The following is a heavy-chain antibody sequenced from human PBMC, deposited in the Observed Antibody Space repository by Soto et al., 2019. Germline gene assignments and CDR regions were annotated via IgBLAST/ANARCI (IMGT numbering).Heavy chain of an antibody. CDR2: ISYSGGST. D-gene: IGHD4-17*01. Sequence: LSLTCTVAGDYISSSDWSWIRQPPGKGLQWIGHISYSGGSTYYADSVKGRFTISRDNSKNTLYLQMNSLRAEDTAVYYCAGGPHDYGSYWGQGTLVTVSS. J-gene: IGHJ4*02. CDR3: AGGPHDYGSY. CDR1: GDYISSSD. V-gene: IGHV3-66*01.